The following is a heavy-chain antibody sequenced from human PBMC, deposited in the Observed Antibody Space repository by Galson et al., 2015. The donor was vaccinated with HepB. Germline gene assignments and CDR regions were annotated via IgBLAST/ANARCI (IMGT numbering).Heavy chain of an antibody. CDR3: AKGVMAATTLFDY. CDR1: GFTFSSYG. D-gene: IGHD1-26*01. J-gene: IGHJ4*02. Sequence: SLRLSCAASGFTFSSYGMHWVRQAPGKGLEWVSTISNGAGSTYYADSVKGRFTISRDNFKNTLYLQMNSLRAEDTAVYYCAKGVMAATTLFDYWGQGTLVTVSS. V-gene: IGHV3-23*01. CDR2: ISNGAGST.